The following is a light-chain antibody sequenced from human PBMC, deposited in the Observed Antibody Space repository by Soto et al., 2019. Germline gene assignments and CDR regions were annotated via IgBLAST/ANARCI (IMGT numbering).Light chain of an antibody. CDR1: QVISSY. V-gene: IGKV1-8*01. CDR3: QQYYSYPRT. CDR2: AAS. J-gene: IGKJ2*01. Sequence: AIRMTQSPSSFSASTGDRVTITCRASQVISSYLAWYQQKPGKAPKLLIYAASTLQSGVPSRFSGSGSGKDFTLSISCLQSEDFATYYFQQYYSYPRTFGQGTKLEIK.